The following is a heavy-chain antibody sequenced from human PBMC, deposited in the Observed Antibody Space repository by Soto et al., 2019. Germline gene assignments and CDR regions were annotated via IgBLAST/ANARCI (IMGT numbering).Heavy chain of an antibody. Sequence: SETLSLTCTVSGGSISSGGYYWSWIRQHPGKGLEWIGHIYYSGSTYHNTSLKGRVTISVDTSKNQFSLKLSSVTAADTAVYYCARVCQGEYDFWSGYPYYYGMDVWGQGTTVTV. CDR3: ARVCQGEYDFWSGYPYYYGMDV. D-gene: IGHD3-3*01. CDR1: GGSISSGGYY. V-gene: IGHV4-31*03. CDR2: IYYSGST. J-gene: IGHJ6*02.